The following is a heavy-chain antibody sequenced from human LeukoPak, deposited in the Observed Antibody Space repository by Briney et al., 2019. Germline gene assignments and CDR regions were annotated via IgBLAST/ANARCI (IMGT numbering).Heavy chain of an antibody. D-gene: IGHD5-12*01. CDR3: AREGAIVATIDY. CDR2: IWYDGSNK. Sequence: GRSLRLSCAASGFTFSSYGMHWVRQAPGKGLEWVAVIWYDGSNKYYADSVKGRFTISRDDSKNTLYLQMNSLRAEDTAVYYCAREGAIVATIDYWGQGTLVTVSS. CDR1: GFTFSSYG. V-gene: IGHV3-33*01. J-gene: IGHJ4*02.